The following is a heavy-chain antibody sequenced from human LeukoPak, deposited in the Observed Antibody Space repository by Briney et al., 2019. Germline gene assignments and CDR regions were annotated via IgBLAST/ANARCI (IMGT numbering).Heavy chain of an antibody. CDR2: ISAYNGNT. Sequence: ASVKVSCTASGYTFTSYGISWVRQAPGQGLEWMGWISAYNGNTNYAQKLQGRVTMTTDTSTSTAYMELRSLRSDDTAVYYCARDSSHASAAGSYYYYGMDVWGQGTTVTVSS. CDR1: GYTFTSYG. V-gene: IGHV1-18*01. D-gene: IGHD6-13*01. J-gene: IGHJ6*02. CDR3: ARDSSHASAAGSYYYYGMDV.